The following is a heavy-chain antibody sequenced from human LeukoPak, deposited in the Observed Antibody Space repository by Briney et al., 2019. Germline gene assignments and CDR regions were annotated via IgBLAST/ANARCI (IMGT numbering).Heavy chain of an antibody. Sequence: GGTLRLSCAASGFTFSSYGMSWVRQAPGKGLEWVSAISGSGGSTYYADSVKGRFTISRDNSKNTLYLQMNSLRAEDTAVYYCARRDLAVAGFYYYYYMDVWGKGTTVTVSS. D-gene: IGHD6-19*01. CDR3: ARRDLAVAGFYYYYYMDV. CDR2: ISGSGGST. CDR1: GFTFSSYG. J-gene: IGHJ6*03. V-gene: IGHV3-23*01.